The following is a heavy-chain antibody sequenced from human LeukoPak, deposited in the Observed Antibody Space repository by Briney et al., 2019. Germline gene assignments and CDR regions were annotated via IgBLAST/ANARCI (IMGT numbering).Heavy chain of an antibody. D-gene: IGHD3-9*01. CDR3: ARDLPLTGLDY. CDR2: IYYSGST. V-gene: IGHV4-31*03. CDR1: GGSISSGGYY. J-gene: IGHJ4*02. Sequence: SETLSLTCTVSGGSISSGGYYWSWIRQHPGKGLEWIGYIYYSGSTYYNPSLKSRVTISVDTSKNQFSLKLSSVIAADTAVYYCARDLPLTGLDYWGQGTLVTVSS.